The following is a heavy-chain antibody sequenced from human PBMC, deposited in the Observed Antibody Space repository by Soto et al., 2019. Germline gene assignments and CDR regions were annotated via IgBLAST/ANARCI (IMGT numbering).Heavy chain of an antibody. Sequence: EAQLVESGGGLVQPGRSLRLSCAASGFTFDDFAMHWVRQAPGKGLEWVSGINWSGGSSGYSDSVKGRFTISRDNAKNSLSLQMNSLRVEDTALFYCVKANDQQLVEGGPCEIGGKGTLVPVPS. J-gene: IGHJ4*03. D-gene: IGHD6-13*01. V-gene: IGHV3-9*01. CDR3: VKANDQQLVEGGPCEI. CDR2: INWSGGSS. CDR1: GFTFDDFA.